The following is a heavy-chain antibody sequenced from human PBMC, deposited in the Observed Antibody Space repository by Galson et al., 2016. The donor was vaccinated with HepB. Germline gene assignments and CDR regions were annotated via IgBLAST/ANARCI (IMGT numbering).Heavy chain of an antibody. D-gene: IGHD3-22*01. CDR2: INQDGSEK. Sequence: SLRLSCAASGFTFNSHWMSWVRQAPEKGLEWVANINQDGSEKHYVDSVQGRFTISRDNAENSLYLHMNSLRAEDTAVYYCAKSDYYDSSGYFPFDYWGQGTLVTVSS. CDR3: AKSDYYDSSGYFPFDY. J-gene: IGHJ4*02. V-gene: IGHV3-7*03. CDR1: GFTFNSHW.